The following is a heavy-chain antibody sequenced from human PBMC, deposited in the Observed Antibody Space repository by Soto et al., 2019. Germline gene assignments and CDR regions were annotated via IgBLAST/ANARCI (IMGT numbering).Heavy chain of an antibody. CDR1: GDSVSTYW. J-gene: IGHJ4*02. Sequence: SETLSLTCTVSGDSVSTYWWSWIRQPPGKGLEWIAYIYNTGSTNYNLSLKSRVTISLDASKNQFSLKLSSVTAADTAVYYCARGPGASGTYHYYFDYWGPGTLVTVSS. V-gene: IGHV4-59*02. CDR2: IYNTGST. CDR3: ARGPGASGTYHYYFDY. D-gene: IGHD3-10*01.